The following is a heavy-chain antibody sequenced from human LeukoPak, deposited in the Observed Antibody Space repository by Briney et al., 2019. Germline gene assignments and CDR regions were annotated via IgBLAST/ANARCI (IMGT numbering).Heavy chain of an antibody. CDR2: ISSSSSYI. V-gene: IGHV3-21*01. CDR3: ARDCGGAPQGDYGMDV. CDR1: GFTFSSFG. D-gene: IGHD2-21*01. Sequence: GGSLRLSCVASGFTFSSFGMNWVRQAPGKGLEWVSSISSSSSYIYYADSVKGRFTISRDNAKNSLYLQMNSLRAEDTAVYYCARDCGGAPQGDYGMDVWGQGTTVTVSS. J-gene: IGHJ6*02.